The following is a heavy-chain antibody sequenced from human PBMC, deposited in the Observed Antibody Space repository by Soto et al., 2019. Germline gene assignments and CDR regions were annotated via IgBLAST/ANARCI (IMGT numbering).Heavy chain of an antibody. CDR3: ATKARVTNKLYYGMDV. J-gene: IGHJ6*02. D-gene: IGHD3-10*01. CDR2: ISYDGATQ. V-gene: IGHV3-30*03. Sequence: HVQLVESGGGVVHPGTSLRLSCEGSGLTFNTSGMHWVRQVPGRGLEWVAVISYDGATQYYGDNLKGRFTVSRDNSKNTLFLYINSLRAEDTAVYYCATKARVTNKLYYGMDVWGHGTTVTVSS. CDR1: GLTFNTSG.